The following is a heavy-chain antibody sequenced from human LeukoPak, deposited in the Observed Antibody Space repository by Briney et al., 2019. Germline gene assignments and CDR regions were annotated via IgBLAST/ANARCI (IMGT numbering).Heavy chain of an antibody. Sequence: PGGSLRLSCAASGFTFSSYNMNWVRQAPGKGLEWVSYITSGGSTIYYADSVKGRFTISRDNAKNTLYLQMNSLRVEDTAIYYCAKDTVRGDFDYWGQGTLVTVSS. V-gene: IGHV3-48*01. CDR1: GFTFSSYN. CDR2: ITSGGSTI. D-gene: IGHD3-10*01. CDR3: AKDTVRGDFDY. J-gene: IGHJ4*02.